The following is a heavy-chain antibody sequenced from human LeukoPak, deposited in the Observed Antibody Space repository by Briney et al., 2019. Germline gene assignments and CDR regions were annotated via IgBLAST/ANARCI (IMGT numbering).Heavy chain of an antibody. V-gene: IGHV4-34*01. Sequence: SSETLSLTCAVYGGSFSGYYWSWIRQPPGKGLEWIGEINHSGSTNYNPSLKSRVTISVDTSKNQFSLKLSSVTAADTAVYYCARGSTPYYYDGSGYYPTYYYYYMDVWGKGTTVTVSS. D-gene: IGHD3-22*01. J-gene: IGHJ6*03. CDR2: INHSGST. CDR1: GGSFSGYY. CDR3: ARGSTPYYYDGSGYYPTYYYYYMDV.